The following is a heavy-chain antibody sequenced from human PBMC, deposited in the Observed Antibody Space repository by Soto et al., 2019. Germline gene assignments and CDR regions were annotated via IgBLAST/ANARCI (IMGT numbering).Heavy chain of an antibody. Sequence: GASVKVSCKASGYTFTSYYMHWVRQAPGQGLEWMGIINPSGGSTSYAQKFQGRVTMTRDTSTSTVYMELSSLRSEDTAVYYCARGPRYPGPIYGSSTVSDGMDVWGQGTTVTVSS. V-gene: IGHV1-46*01. CDR1: GYTFTSYY. D-gene: IGHD3-10*01. J-gene: IGHJ6*02. CDR3: ARGPRYPGPIYGSSTVSDGMDV. CDR2: INPSGGST.